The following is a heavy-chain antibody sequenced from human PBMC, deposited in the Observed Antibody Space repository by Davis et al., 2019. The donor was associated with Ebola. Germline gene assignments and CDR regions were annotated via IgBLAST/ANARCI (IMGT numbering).Heavy chain of an antibody. CDR1: GFIFGDYA. J-gene: IGHJ6*02. CDR2: ISSSGSTI. D-gene: IGHD5-18*01. CDR3: ARDTAMGEYYYYGMDV. Sequence: GGSLRLSCTASGFIFGDYAMTWVRQAPGKGLEWVSYISSSGSTIYYADSVKGRFTISRDNAKNSLYLQMNSLRAEDTAVYYCARDTAMGEYYYYGMDVWGQGTTVTVSS. V-gene: IGHV3-48*03.